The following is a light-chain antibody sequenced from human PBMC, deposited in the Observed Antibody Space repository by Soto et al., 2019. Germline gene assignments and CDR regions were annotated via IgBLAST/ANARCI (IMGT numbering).Light chain of an antibody. CDR1: QSVRSY. J-gene: IGKJ4*01. CDR3: QQTSSTPT. V-gene: IGKV1-39*01. Sequence: DIQLTQSPSSLSASVGDRVTITCRASQSVRSYLNWYQQKPGKAPKLLIYAASSLQTGVSSRFSGSGSGTDFTLTISNLQPEDFATYYCQQTSSTPTFGVGTKVEIK. CDR2: AAS.